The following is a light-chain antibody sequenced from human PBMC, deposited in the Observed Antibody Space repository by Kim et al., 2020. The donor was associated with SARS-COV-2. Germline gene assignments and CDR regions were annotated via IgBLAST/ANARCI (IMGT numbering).Light chain of an antibody. CDR3: MQGTHWPFT. V-gene: IGKV2-30*01. CDR2: KVS. Sequence: PASISCRSSQSHVYSEGNIYLNWFHQRPGQSPRRLIYKVSNRDSGVPDIFSDSGSGTDFTLQISRVEAEDVGVYYCMQGTHWPFTFGPGTKVDIK. J-gene: IGKJ3*01. CDR1: QSHVYSEGNIY.